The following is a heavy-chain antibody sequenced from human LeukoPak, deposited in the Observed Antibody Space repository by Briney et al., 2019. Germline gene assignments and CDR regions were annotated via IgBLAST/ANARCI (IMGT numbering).Heavy chain of an antibody. D-gene: IGHD1-26*01. CDR3: ARDVFGGSCYYGMDV. J-gene: IGHJ6*02. CDR1: GGSISSYY. CDR2: IYYSGST. Sequence: SETLSLTCTVSGGSISSYYWSWIRQPPGKGLEWIGYIYYSGSTNYNPSLKSRVTISVDTSKNQFSLKLSSVTAADTAVYYCARDVFGGSCYYGMDVWGQGTTVTVSS. V-gene: IGHV4-59*01.